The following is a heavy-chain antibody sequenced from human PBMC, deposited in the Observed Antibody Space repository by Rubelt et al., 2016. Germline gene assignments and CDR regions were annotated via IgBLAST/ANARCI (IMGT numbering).Heavy chain of an antibody. J-gene: IGHJ6*02. D-gene: IGHD3-10*01. Sequence: GSLRLSCVASGFTFSSYAMSWVRQAPGKGLEWVSAISGSGGSTYYADSVKGRFTISRDNSKNTLYLQMNSLRAEDTAVYYCAKDRGTMVRGLITKIYYYYGMDVWGQGTTVTVSS. V-gene: IGHV3-23*01. CDR2: ISGSGGST. CDR3: AKDRGTMVRGLITKIYYYYGMDV. CDR1: GFTFSSYA.